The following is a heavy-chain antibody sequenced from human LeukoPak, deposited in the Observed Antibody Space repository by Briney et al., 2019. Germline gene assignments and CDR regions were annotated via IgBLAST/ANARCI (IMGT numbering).Heavy chain of an antibody. CDR1: GYTFTSYD. CDR2: MNPNSGNT. Sequence: ASVKVSCKASGYTFTSYDINWVRQATGQGLEWMGWMNPNSGNTGYAQKFQGRVTMTRNTSISTAYMELSSLRSEDTAVHYCARLRRIAARSHYYYYMDVWGKGTTVTVSS. V-gene: IGHV1-8*01. CDR3: ARLRRIAARSHYYYYMDV. D-gene: IGHD6-6*01. J-gene: IGHJ6*03.